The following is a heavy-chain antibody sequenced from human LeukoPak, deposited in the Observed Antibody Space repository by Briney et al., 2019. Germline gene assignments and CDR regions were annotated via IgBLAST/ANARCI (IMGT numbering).Heavy chain of an antibody. Sequence: GGSLRLSCAASGFAFSTYAMNWVRQAPGKGLEWISYISRTGDTIYYADSVKGRFTISRDNAKNSLYLQMNSLRVEDTAVYYCASQDLVVVPAASHHFDYWGQGTLVTVSS. CDR3: ASQDLVVVPAASHHFDY. J-gene: IGHJ4*02. V-gene: IGHV3-48*03. CDR1: GFAFSTYA. CDR2: ISRTGDTI. D-gene: IGHD2-2*01.